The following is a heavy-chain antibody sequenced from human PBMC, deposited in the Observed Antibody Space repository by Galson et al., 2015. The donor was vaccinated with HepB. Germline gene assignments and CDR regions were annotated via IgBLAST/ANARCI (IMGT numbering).Heavy chain of an antibody. Sequence: SLRLSCAASGFTFSSYSMNWVRQAPGKGLEWVSSISSSSSYIYYADSVKGRFTISRDNAKNSLYLQMNSLRAEDTAVYYCASAGYSYGYWSGGYYFDYWGQGTLVTVSS. CDR1: GFTFSSYS. J-gene: IGHJ4*02. CDR3: ASAGYSYGYWSGGYYFDY. D-gene: IGHD5-18*01. V-gene: IGHV3-21*01. CDR2: ISSSSSYI.